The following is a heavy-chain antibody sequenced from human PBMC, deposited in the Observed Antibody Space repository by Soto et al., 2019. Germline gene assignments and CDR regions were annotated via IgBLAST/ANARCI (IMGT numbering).Heavy chain of an antibody. CDR3: ARAPYSNAWYRFDL. CDR2: IKHDGSVQ. D-gene: IGHD4-4*01. V-gene: IGHV3-7*03. CDR1: GFPFSGFW. J-gene: IGHJ4*02. Sequence: QLVESGGGLVQPGGPLRLSCEASGFPFSGFWMRWVRQPPGKGLEWVADIKHDGSVQYYVDSVKGRLTISRDNAKKQLYLQMNGLRAEDTALYYCARAPYSNAWYRFDLWGQGTLVTVSS.